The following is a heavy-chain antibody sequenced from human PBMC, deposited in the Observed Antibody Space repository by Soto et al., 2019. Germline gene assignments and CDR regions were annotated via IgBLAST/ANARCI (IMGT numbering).Heavy chain of an antibody. J-gene: IGHJ4*02. CDR3: ARSHSSWLID. D-gene: IGHD6-13*01. CDR1: GFTFSSAFW. V-gene: IGHV3-74*01. Sequence: DVQLVESGGGLVQPGGSLRLSCAASGFTFSSAFWMHWVRQAPGKGLEWVSRINYDGTSAAYADSVKGRFTISSDNAKHTLFLQMNSLRAEDTVVYFCARSHSSWLIDWSLGTRVTVSS. CDR2: INYDGTSA.